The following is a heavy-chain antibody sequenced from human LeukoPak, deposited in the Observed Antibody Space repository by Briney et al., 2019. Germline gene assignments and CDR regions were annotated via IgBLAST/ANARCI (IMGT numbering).Heavy chain of an antibody. J-gene: IGHJ3*02. D-gene: IGHD6-6*01. Sequence: GGTLRLSCAASGFAFSTYDMHWVRQATGKGLEWVSAIGVAGDTYYPGSVKGRFTISRENAKNSLYLQMNSLRAGDTAVYYCARGFVHAFDIWGQGTMVTVSS. CDR3: ARGFVHAFDI. CDR1: GFAFSTYD. V-gene: IGHV3-13*04. CDR2: IGVAGDT.